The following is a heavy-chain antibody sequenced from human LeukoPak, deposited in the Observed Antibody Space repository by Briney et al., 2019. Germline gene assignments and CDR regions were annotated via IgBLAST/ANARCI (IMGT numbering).Heavy chain of an antibody. V-gene: IGHV4-39*07. CDR2: IYYSGNT. J-gene: IGHJ4*02. D-gene: IGHD1-26*01. CDR1: GGSISRSYYY. Sequence: SETLSLTCSVSGGSISRSYYYWGWIRQPPGKGLEWIGTIYYSGNTFYNPSLKSLVTISVDTSKNQFSLKLTSVTAADTAVYYCARGVNSGYFDYCGQGTLVTVSS. CDR3: ARGVNSGYFDY.